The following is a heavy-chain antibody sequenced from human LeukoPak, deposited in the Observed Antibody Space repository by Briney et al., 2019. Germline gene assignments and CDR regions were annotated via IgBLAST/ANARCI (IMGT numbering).Heavy chain of an antibody. CDR2: ISSSSSTI. D-gene: IGHD1-26*01. J-gene: IGHJ3*02. V-gene: IGHV3-48*01. Sequence: GGSLRLSCAASGFTFGSYSMNWVRQAPGKGLEWVSYISSSSSTIYYADCVKGRFTISRDNSKNTLYLQMNSLRAEDMAVYYCARIEWERLGRAFDIWGQGTMVTVSS. CDR1: GFTFGSYS. CDR3: ARIEWERLGRAFDI.